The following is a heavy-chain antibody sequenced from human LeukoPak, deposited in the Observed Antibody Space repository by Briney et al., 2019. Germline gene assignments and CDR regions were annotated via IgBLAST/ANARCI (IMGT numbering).Heavy chain of an antibody. J-gene: IGHJ4*02. Sequence: PGGSLRLSCTASGFTFSNYWMHWVRQVPGKGLIWVSRIKTDGSSTTYADSVKGRFTISRDNAKNSLYLQMNSLRAEDTAVYYCASLSRDYDFWSGYHTTYYFDYWGQGTLVTVSS. CDR2: IKTDGSST. CDR3: ASLSRDYDFWSGYHTTYYFDY. D-gene: IGHD3-3*01. V-gene: IGHV3-74*03. CDR1: GFTFSNYW.